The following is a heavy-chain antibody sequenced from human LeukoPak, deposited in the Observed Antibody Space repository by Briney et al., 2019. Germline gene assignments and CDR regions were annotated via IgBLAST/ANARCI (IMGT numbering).Heavy chain of an antibody. J-gene: IGHJ4*02. CDR2: INPNSGGT. V-gene: IGHV1-2*04. CDR3: VRDRTKYCSSTSCPLDY. CDR1: GYTFTGYY. Sequence: ASVKVSCKASGYTFTGYYIHWVRQAPGQGLEWMGWINPNSGGTNYAQNFQGWVTMTRDTSISTAYMELSRLRSDDTAVYYCVRDRTKYCSSTSCPLDYWGQGTLVTVSS. D-gene: IGHD2-2*01.